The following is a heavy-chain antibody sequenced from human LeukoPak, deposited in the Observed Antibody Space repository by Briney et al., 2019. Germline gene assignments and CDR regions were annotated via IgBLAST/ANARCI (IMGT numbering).Heavy chain of an antibody. CDR1: GYTFTSYY. CDR3: ARDLRDYDSSGYYHGAFDI. J-gene: IGHJ3*02. CDR2: INPSGGST. D-gene: IGHD3-22*01. Sequence: ASVKVSCKASGYTFTSYYIHWLRQAPGQGLEWMGIINPSGGSTNYAQKFQGRVTMTRDTSTSTVYMELSSLRSEDTAVYYCARDLRDYDSSGYYHGAFDIWGQGTMVTVSS. V-gene: IGHV1-46*01.